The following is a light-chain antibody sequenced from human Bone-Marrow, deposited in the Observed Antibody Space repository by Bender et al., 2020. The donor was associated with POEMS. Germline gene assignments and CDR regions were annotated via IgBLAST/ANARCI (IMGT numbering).Light chain of an antibody. Sequence: QSALTQPASVTGSPGQSITISCTGSSIDVGGYNHVSWYQQHPGKAPKLMVYDVNDRPSGISDRFFGSKSGNTASLTISGLQAEDEADYYCCSYAGTNILLFGGGTKLTVV. CDR3: CSYAGTNILL. V-gene: IGLV2-23*02. CDR2: DVN. J-gene: IGLJ2*01. CDR1: SIDVGGYNH.